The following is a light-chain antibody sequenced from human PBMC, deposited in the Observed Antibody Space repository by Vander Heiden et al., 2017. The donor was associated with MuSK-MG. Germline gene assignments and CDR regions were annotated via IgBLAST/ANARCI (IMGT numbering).Light chain of an antibody. CDR1: QGISNF. Sequence: DIQMTQSPSSVSASVGDSVTITCRASQGISNFLAWFQQRPGKVPNLLIYGASTLQSGVPPRFYRSGSGTEFTLSISGLQPEDFGTYYCQNQYCPAFTFGHGTIVDLK. J-gene: IGKJ3*01. V-gene: IGKV1-27*01. CDR2: GAS. CDR3: QNQYCPAFT.